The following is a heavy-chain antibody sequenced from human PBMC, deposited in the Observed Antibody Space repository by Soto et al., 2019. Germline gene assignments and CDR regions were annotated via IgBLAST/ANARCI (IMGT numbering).Heavy chain of an antibody. Sequence: GESLKISCKGSGYSFTSYWIGWVRQMPGKGLEWMGIIYPGDSDTRYSPSFQGQVTISADKSISTDYLQWSSLKASDTAMYYKARQSIDITMVRGLVGWFDPWGQGTLVTVSS. J-gene: IGHJ5*02. D-gene: IGHD3-10*01. V-gene: IGHV5-51*01. CDR3: ARQSIDITMVRGLVGWFDP. CDR2: IYPGDSDT. CDR1: GYSFTSYW.